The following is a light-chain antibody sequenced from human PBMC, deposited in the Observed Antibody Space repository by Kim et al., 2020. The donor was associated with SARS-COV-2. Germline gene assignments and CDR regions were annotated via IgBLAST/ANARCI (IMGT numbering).Light chain of an antibody. CDR1: SKDVGGFDY. J-gene: IGLJ2*01. V-gene: IGLV2-14*03. CDR3: SSYSSSTAVL. Sequence: GQTITSSCAGTSKDVGGFDYVSWYQQHPGKAPKLMIYDVFNRPSGVPNRFSASKSGNTASLTISGLHAEDEANYFCSSYSSSTAVLFGGGTQLTVL. CDR2: DVF.